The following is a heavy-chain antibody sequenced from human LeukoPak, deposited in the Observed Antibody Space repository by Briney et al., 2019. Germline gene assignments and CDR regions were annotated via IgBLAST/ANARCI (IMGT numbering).Heavy chain of an antibody. CDR1: GFTFTDYA. Sequence: GGSLRLSCAASGFTFTDYAIGWVRQAPGKGLEWVSAISDSGGSTYYADSVKGRFTISRDNSKNTLYLQMNSLRAEDTAVYYCARAFEDIPADYYDSSGYYADYWGQGTLVTVSS. D-gene: IGHD3-22*01. V-gene: IGHV3-23*01. CDR2: ISDSGGST. J-gene: IGHJ4*02. CDR3: ARAFEDIPADYYDSSGYYADY.